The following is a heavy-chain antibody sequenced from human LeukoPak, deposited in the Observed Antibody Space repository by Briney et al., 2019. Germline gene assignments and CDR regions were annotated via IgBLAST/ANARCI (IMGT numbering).Heavy chain of an antibody. CDR3: SNGIYSSSY. CDR2: IHQDGSIQ. J-gene: IGHJ4*02. V-gene: IGHV3-7*01. D-gene: IGHD6-6*01. CDR1: GFTFTHYW. Sequence: GGSLRLSCAASGFTFTHYWMCWVRQASGKGLEWVANIHQDGSIQYYLDSVEGRFTIFRDNAKNSLYLQMDNLRAEDTAVYYCSNGIYSSSYWGRGTLVTVSS.